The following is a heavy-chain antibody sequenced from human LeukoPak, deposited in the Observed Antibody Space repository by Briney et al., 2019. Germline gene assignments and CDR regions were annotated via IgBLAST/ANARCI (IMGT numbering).Heavy chain of an antibody. CDR3: ARGSRNYVWGSYRSYYFDY. D-gene: IGHD3-16*02. CDR1: GGSISSYY. J-gene: IGHJ4*02. Sequence: SETLSLTCTVSGGSISSYYWSWIRQPAGKGLEWIGRIYTSRSTNYNPSLKSRVTISVDTSKNQFSLKLSSVTAADTAVYYCARGSRNYVWGSYRSYYFDYWGQGTLVTVSS. V-gene: IGHV4-4*07. CDR2: IYTSRST.